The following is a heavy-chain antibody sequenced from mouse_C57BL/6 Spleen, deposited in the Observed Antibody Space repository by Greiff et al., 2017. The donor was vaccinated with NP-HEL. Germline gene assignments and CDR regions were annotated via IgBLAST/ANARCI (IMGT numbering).Heavy chain of an antibody. CDR2: IYPGSGNT. D-gene: IGHD2-3*01. Sequence: QVQLKQSGAELVRPGASVKLSCKASGYTFTDYYINWVKQRPGQGLEWIARIYPGSGNTYYNEKFKGKATLTAEKSSSTAYMQLSSLTSEDSAVYFCARAYDGYPLDYWGQGTTLTVSS. CDR3: ARAYDGYPLDY. J-gene: IGHJ2*01. V-gene: IGHV1-76*01. CDR1: GYTFTDYY.